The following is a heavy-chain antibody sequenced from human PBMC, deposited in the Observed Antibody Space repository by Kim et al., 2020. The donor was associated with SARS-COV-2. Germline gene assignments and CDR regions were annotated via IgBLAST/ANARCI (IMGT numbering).Heavy chain of an antibody. D-gene: IGHD3-22*01. J-gene: IGHJ4*02. CDR1: GGSISSSSYY. CDR2: IYYSGST. V-gene: IGHV4-39*01. CDR3: ASAWTYDSSGSPTYYFDY. Sequence: SETLSLTCTVSGGSISSSSYYWGWIRQPPGKGLEWIGSIYYSGSTYYNPSLKSRVTISVDTSKNQFSLKLSSVTAADTAVYYCASAWTYDSSGSPTYYFDYWGQGTLVTVSS.